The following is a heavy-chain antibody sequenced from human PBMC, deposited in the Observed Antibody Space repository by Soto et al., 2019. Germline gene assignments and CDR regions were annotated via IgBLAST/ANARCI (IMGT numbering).Heavy chain of an antibody. D-gene: IGHD2-15*01. CDR3: ARHPGYCSGGSCNWQYTLDV. CDR1: GYSFTSYW. J-gene: IGHJ6*02. Sequence: GESLKISCKGSGYSFTSYWISWVRLMPGKGLEWMGRIDPSDSYTNYSPSFQGHVTISADKSITTAYLQWSSLKASDTAVYFCARHPGYCSGGSCNWQYTLDVWGQGTTVTVSS. V-gene: IGHV5-10-1*01. CDR2: IDPSDSYT.